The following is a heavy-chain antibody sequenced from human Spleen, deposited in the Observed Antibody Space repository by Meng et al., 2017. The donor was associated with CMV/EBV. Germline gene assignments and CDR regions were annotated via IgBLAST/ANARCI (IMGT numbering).Heavy chain of an antibody. V-gene: IGHV1-18*04. CDR1: GYTFTSHG. CDR2: ISPSIGST. D-gene: IGHD7-27*01. CDR3: ARGTGIFDY. Sequence: RVSRRDSGYTFTSHGITWVRQAPGQGLEWMGWISPSIGSTNYAQRLEGRVTMTTGRSTTTAYLELKSLRYDDTAVYFCARGTGIFDYWGQGTLVTVSS. J-gene: IGHJ4*02.